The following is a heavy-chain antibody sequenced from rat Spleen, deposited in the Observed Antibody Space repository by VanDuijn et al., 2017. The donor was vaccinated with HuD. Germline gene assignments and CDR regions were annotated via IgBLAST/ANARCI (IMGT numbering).Heavy chain of an antibody. D-gene: IGHD1-11*01. CDR1: GITFSNYG. J-gene: IGHJ3*01. CDR2: ISPSGSIS. V-gene: IGHV5-19*01. Sequence: EVQLVESGGGLVQPGNSLKLSCAASGITFSNYGTHWIRQAPTKGLEWVASISPSGSISNYRNSLKGRCTISRDKAENILYLQMDSLRSEDTATCYCARLGTEARGNWFTYWGQGTLVAVSS. CDR3: ARLGTEARGNWFTY.